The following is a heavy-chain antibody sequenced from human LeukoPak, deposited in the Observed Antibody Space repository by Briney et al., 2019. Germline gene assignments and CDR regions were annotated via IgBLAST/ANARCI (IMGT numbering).Heavy chain of an antibody. CDR3: ARLGGPDYYFYHYMDV. Sequence: PGGSLRLSCAASGFTLDDYGMSWVRQVPGKGLEWISGINWNGDGTGYADSVKGRFTISRDNAKNSLYLQMDSLRAEDTALYYCARLGGPDYYFYHYMDVWGKGTAVTVSS. J-gene: IGHJ6*03. CDR2: INWNGDGT. V-gene: IGHV3-20*04. D-gene: IGHD1-26*01. CDR1: GFTLDDYG.